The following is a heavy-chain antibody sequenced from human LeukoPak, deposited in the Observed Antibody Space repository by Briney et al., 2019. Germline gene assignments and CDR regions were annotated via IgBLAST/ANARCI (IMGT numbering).Heavy chain of an antibody. V-gene: IGHV3-20*04. D-gene: IGHD4-23*01. CDR3: ARVDDYGGNSGFDY. CDR2: INWNGGST. J-gene: IGHJ4*02. Sequence: GGSLRLSCAASGFTFDDYGMSWVRQAPGKGLDWVSGINWNGGSTGYADSVKGRFTISRDNAKNSLYLQMNSLRAEDTALYYCARVDDYGGNSGFDYWGQGTLVTVSS. CDR1: GFTFDDYG.